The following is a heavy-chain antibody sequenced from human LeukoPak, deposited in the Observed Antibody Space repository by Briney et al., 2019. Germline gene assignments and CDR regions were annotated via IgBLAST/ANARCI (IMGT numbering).Heavy chain of an antibody. D-gene: IGHD3-22*01. V-gene: IGHV3-7*01. Sequence: PGGSLRLSCAASGFTFSSYWMSWVRQPPGKGLEWVANIKQDGSEKYYVDSVKGRFTISRDNAKPSLYLQMNSQRGEDRGVYHCERLTYFYDWSVYFDAFDIWGQGTMVTVSS. J-gene: IGHJ3*02. CDR2: IKQDGSEK. CDR1: GFTFSSYW. CDR3: ERLTYFYDWSVYFDAFDI.